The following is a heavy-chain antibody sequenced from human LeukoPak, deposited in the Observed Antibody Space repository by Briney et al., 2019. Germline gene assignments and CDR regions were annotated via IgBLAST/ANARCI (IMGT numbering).Heavy chain of an antibody. CDR2: IYYSWCT. CDR1: GGSISSSSYY. Sequence: PSETLSLTCTVSGGSISSSSYYWGWIRQPPGKGLEWIGSIYYSWCTYYNPSLKSRVTISVDTSKNQFSLKLSSVTAADTAVYYCARDQRLILHLYYFDYWGQGTLVTVSS. J-gene: IGHJ4*02. CDR3: ARDQRLILHLYYFDY. V-gene: IGHV4-39*07.